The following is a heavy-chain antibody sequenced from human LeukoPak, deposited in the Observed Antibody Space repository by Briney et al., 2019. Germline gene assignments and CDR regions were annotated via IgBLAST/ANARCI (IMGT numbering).Heavy chain of an antibody. CDR1: GFTFSSYA. D-gene: IGHD2-15*01. J-gene: IGHJ4*02. V-gene: IGHV3-7*01. CDR2: IKQDGSEK. CDR3: ARPGCSGGSCYGPLRY. Sequence: GGSLRLSCAASGFTFSSYAMHWVRQAPGKGLEWVANIKQDGSEKYYVDSVKGRFTISRDNAKNSLYLQMNSLRAEDTAVYYCARPGCSGGSCYGPLRYWGQGTLVTVSS.